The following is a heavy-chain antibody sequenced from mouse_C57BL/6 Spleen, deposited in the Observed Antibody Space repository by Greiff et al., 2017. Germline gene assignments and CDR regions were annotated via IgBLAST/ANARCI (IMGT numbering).Heavy chain of an antibody. CDR2: IHPNSGST. V-gene: IGHV1-64*01. D-gene: IGHD2-4*01. CDR3: ARDGLRPGGFAY. CDR1: GYTFTSYW. Sequence: QVQLQQPGAELVKPGASVKLSCKASGYTFTSYWMHWVKQRPGQGLAWIGMIHPNSGSTNYNEKFKSKATLTVDKSSSTAYMQLSSLTSEDSAVYYCARDGLRPGGFAYWGQGTLVTVSA. J-gene: IGHJ3*01.